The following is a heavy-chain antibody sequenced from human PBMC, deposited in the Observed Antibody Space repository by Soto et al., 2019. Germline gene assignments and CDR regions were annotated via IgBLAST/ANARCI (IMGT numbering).Heavy chain of an antibody. Sequence: PVEVSWKASGGTFSSYAISWVRQAPGQGLEWMGGIIPIFGTANYAQKFQGRVTITADESTSTAYMELSSLRSEDTAVYYCARDLSSSSSGDYYYGMDVWGQGTTGTVSS. J-gene: IGHJ6*02. CDR2: IIPIFGTA. CDR3: ARDLSSSSSGDYYYGMDV. D-gene: IGHD6-6*01. V-gene: IGHV1-69*13. CDR1: GGTFSSYA.